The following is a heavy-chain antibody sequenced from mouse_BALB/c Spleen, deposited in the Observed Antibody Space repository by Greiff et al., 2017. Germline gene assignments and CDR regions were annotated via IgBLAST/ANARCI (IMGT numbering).Heavy chain of an antibody. CDR2: INPSTGYT. Sequence: VQLQQSGAELAKPGASVKMSCKASGYTFTSYWMHWVKQRPGQGLEWIGYINPSTGYTEYNQKFKDKATLTADKSSSTAYMQLSSLTSEDSAVYYCARGVVAKGYWGQGTTLTVSS. CDR1: GYTFTSYW. D-gene: IGHD1-1*01. J-gene: IGHJ2*01. CDR3: ARGVVAKGY. V-gene: IGHV1-7*01.